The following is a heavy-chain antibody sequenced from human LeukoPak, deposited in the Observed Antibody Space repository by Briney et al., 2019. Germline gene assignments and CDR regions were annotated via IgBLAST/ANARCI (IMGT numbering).Heavy chain of an antibody. V-gene: IGHV1-2*02. Sequence: GASVKVSCKASGYTFTGYYMHWVRQAPGQGLEWMGWINPNSGGTNYAQKFQGRVTMTRDTSISTAYMELSRLRSDDTAVYYCARDLGYCSGGSCHNFDYWGQGTLVTVSS. D-gene: IGHD2-15*01. CDR3: ARDLGYCSGGSCHNFDY. CDR1: GYTFTGYY. J-gene: IGHJ4*02. CDR2: INPNSGGT.